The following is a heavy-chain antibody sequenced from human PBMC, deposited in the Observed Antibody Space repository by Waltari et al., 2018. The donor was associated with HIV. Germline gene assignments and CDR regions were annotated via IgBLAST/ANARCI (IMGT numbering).Heavy chain of an antibody. V-gene: IGHV3-49*03. Sequence: EGRLDESGGTTVQPGRSLSVSRLGPGFSFERSPLSWFRHRPGKQPEWLGFVRSHSDGGAADYAASVDGRFVISRDDSRSIVHLDMTSLNIEDTGVYYWVREPLPICAADSCYRFWGQGTVVTVAS. CDR2: VRSHSDGGAA. D-gene: IGHD3-16*02. CDR3: VREPLPICAADSCYRF. J-gene: IGHJ1*01. CDR1: GFSFERSP.